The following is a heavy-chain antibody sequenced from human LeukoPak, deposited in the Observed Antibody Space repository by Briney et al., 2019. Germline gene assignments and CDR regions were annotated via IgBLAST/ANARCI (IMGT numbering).Heavy chain of an antibody. V-gene: IGHV3-23*01. Sequence: GGSLRLSCAASGFTFSSYAMSWVRQAPGKGLERVSAISAGGVDTFYADSVRGRFTISRDNSKSTLYLLMNTLRAEDTAVYYCAAKEGLTGYLSGSFDYWGQGTLVTVSS. D-gene: IGHD3-9*01. CDR3: AAKEGLTGYLSGSFDY. CDR2: ISAGGVDT. CDR1: GFTFSSYA. J-gene: IGHJ4*02.